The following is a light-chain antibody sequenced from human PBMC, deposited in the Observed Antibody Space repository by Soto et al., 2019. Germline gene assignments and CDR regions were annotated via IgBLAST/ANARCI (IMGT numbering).Light chain of an antibody. CDR1: SSNIGSNY. CDR3: TSYTSSSRPV. Sequence: QSVLTQPPSASGTPGQRVTISCSGSSSNIGSNYVYWYQQHPGKAPKLMIYEVSNRPSGVSDRFSGSKSGNTASLTISGLQAEDEADYYCTSYTSSSRPVFGTGTKVTVL. V-gene: IGLV2-14*01. CDR2: EVS. J-gene: IGLJ1*01.